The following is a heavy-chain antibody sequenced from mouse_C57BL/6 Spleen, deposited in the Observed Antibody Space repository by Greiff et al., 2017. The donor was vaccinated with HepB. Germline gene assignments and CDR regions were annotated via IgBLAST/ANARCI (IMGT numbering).Heavy chain of an antibody. CDR3: ARTRALLAAMDY. V-gene: IGHV1-18*01. Sequence: VQLQQSGPELVKPGASVKIPCKASGYTFTDYNMDWVKQSHGKSLEWIGDINPNNGGTIYNQKFKGKATLTVDKSSSTAYMELRSLTSEDTAVYYCARTRALLAAMDYWGQGTSVTVSS. D-gene: IGHD3-3*01. CDR2: INPNNGGT. J-gene: IGHJ4*01. CDR1: GYTFTDYN.